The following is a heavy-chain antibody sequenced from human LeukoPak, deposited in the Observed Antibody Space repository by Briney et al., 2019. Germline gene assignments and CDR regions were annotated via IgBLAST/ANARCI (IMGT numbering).Heavy chain of an antibody. D-gene: IGHD2-15*01. CDR1: GFTFSSYA. CDR3: AKGSSGVVVVAATLGY. J-gene: IGHJ4*02. V-gene: IGHV3-23*01. Sequence: GGSLRLSCAASGFTFSSYAMSWVRQAPGKGLEWVSAINGSGGSTYYADSVKGRFTISRDNSKNTLYLQMNSLRAEDTAVYYCAKGSSGVVVVAATLGYWGQGTLVTVSS. CDR2: INGSGGST.